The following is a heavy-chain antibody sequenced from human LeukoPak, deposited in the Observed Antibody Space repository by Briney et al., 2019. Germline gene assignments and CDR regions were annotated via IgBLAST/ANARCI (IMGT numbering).Heavy chain of an antibody. CDR3: ARDGHSSSWYPRH. Sequence: GRSLRLSCAASGFTFSSYGMHWVRQAPGKGLEWVAVIWYDGSNKYYADSVKGRFIISRDNSKNTLYLQMNSLRAEDTAVYYCARDGHSSSWYPRHWGQGALVTVSS. D-gene: IGHD6-13*01. CDR2: IWYDGSNK. CDR1: GFTFSSYG. V-gene: IGHV3-33*01. J-gene: IGHJ4*02.